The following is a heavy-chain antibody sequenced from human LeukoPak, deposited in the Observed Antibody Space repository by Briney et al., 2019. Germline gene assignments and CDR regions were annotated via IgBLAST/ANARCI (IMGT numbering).Heavy chain of an antibody. D-gene: IGHD6-13*01. V-gene: IGHV4-59*01. CDR2: IYYTGST. J-gene: IGHJ4*02. Sequence: SETLSLTCAVYGGSFSGYYWNWIRQPPGKGLEWIGYIYYTGSTNYNPSLKSRVTISVDTSKNQFSLKLSSVTAADTAVYYCARGGGYSSSWSYWGQGTLVTVSS. CDR1: GGSFSGYY. CDR3: ARGGGYSSSWSY.